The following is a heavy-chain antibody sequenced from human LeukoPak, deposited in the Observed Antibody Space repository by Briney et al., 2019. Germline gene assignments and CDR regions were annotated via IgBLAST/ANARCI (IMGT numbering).Heavy chain of an antibody. Sequence: GRSLRLSCAASGFTFSSYGMHWVRQAPGKGLEWLAVRWYDGSNKYYADSVKGRFTISRDNSKNTLYLQMNSLRAEDTAVYYCATAGIAAAGVFDYWGQGTLVTVSS. D-gene: IGHD6-13*01. CDR3: ATAGIAAAGVFDY. CDR1: GFTFSSYG. J-gene: IGHJ4*02. V-gene: IGHV3-33*01. CDR2: RWYDGSNK.